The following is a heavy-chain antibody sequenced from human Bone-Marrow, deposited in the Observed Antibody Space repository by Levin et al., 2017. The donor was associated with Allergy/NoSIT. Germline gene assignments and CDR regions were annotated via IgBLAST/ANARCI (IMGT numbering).Heavy chain of an antibody. CDR1: GFSFSSYA. D-gene: IGHD5-18*01. CDR3: AKDAAVVPGASLGWFDP. CDR2: ISGSGGDT. Sequence: PGGSLRLSCAASGFSFSSYAMSWVRQAPGKGLEWISTISGSGGDTYYADSVKGRFTISRDSLKNTLYLRMKSLRAEDTARYYCAKDAAVVPGASLGWFDPWGQGTLVTVSS. V-gene: IGHV3-23*01. J-gene: IGHJ5*02.